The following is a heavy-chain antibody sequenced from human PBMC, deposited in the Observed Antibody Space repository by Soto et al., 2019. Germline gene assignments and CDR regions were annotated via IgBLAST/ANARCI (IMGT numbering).Heavy chain of an antibody. CDR1: GGSVSGGVYY. Sequence: QVQLQESGPGLVKPSQTLSLTCTVSGGSVSGGVYYWNWIRQHPEKGLEWIGYIYYSGSTYYNPHLRSRVTISADPSKNQFSLKLSSVTVADTAVYYCARSAVAGAGYFQHWGQGTQVIVSS. D-gene: IGHD6-19*01. J-gene: IGHJ1*01. CDR2: IYYSGST. CDR3: ARSAVAGAGYFQH. V-gene: IGHV4-31*03.